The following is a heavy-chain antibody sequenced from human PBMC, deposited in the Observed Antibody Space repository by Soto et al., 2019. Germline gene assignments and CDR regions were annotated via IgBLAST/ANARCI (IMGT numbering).Heavy chain of an antibody. Sequence: QVQLVQSGAEVKKPGSSVKVSCKASGGTFSSYAISWVRQAPGQGPEWMGGIIPIFGTANYAQKFQGRVTITADESTSTAYMELSSLRSEDTAVYYCARDHGSGRPILYGMDVWGQGTTVTVSS. CDR2: IIPIFGTA. CDR3: ARDHGSGRPILYGMDV. CDR1: GGTFSSYA. D-gene: IGHD3-10*01. J-gene: IGHJ6*02. V-gene: IGHV1-69*01.